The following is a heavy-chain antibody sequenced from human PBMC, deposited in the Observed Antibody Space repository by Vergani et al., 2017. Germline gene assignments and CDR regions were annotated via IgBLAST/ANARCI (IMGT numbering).Heavy chain of an antibody. D-gene: IGHD2-2*02. CDR3: ARKRVKPPYCSSTSCYTAHYYYGMDV. V-gene: IGHV4-34*01. J-gene: IGHJ6*02. Sequence: QVQLQQWGAGLLKPSETLSLTCAVYGGSFSGYYWSWIRQPPGKGLEWIGEINHSGSTNYNPSLKSRVTISVDTSKNQFSLKLSSVTAADTAVYYCARKRVKPPYCSSTSCYTAHYYYGMDVWGQGTTVTVSS. CDR1: GGSFSGYY. CDR2: INHSGST.